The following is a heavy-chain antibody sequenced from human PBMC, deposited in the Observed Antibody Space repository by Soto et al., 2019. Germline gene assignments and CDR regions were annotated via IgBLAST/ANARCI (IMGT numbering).Heavy chain of an antibody. Sequence: SETLSLTCAVSSGSISSSNWWSWVRQPPGKGLEWIGEIYHSGSTNYNPSLKSRVTISVDKSKNQFSLKLSSVTAADTAVYYCARDRTRRSGYLDYWGQGTLVTVSS. CDR3: ARDRTRRSGYLDY. D-gene: IGHD3-3*01. CDR1: SGSISSSNW. J-gene: IGHJ4*02. V-gene: IGHV4-4*02. CDR2: IYHSGST.